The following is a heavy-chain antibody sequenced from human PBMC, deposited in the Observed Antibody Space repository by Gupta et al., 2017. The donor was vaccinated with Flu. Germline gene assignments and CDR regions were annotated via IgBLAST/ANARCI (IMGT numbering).Heavy chain of an antibody. CDR3: ARLNTYYYDSSGYGDGTDLDY. J-gene: IGHJ4*02. CDR2: IYYTGST. V-gene: IGHV4-59*01. Sequence: QPPGKGLEWIGYIYYTGSTNYNPSLKSRVTISVDTSKNQFSLKLSSVTAADTAVYYCARLNTYYYDSSGYGDGTDLDYWGQGTLVTVSS. D-gene: IGHD3-22*01.